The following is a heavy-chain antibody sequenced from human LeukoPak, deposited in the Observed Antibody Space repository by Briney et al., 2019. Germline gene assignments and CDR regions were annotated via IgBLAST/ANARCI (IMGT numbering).Heavy chain of an antibody. D-gene: IGHD6-6*01. Sequence: GSLRLSCAASGFTFSSYSMNWVRQAPGKGLEWVSSISSSSSYIYYADSVKGRFTISRDNAKNSLYLQMNSLRAEDTAVYYCARDLGIAARPDYWGQGTLVTVSS. J-gene: IGHJ4*02. CDR3: ARDLGIAARPDY. CDR1: GFTFSSYS. V-gene: IGHV3-21*01. CDR2: ISSSSSYI.